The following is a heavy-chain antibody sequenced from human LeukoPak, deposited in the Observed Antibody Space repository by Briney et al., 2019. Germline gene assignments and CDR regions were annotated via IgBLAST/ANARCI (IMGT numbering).Heavy chain of an antibody. CDR1: GGSISSYY. V-gene: IGHV4-59*08. Sequence: SETLSLTCTVSGGSISSYYWSWIRQPPGKGLEWIGYIFYSGSSNYNPSLKSRVTISVDTSKNQISLNLSSVTAADTAVYYCARHSIRAKILQWTIDYWGQGTLVTVSS. CDR3: ARHSIRAKILQWTIDY. CDR2: IFYSGSS. J-gene: IGHJ4*02. D-gene: IGHD5-18*01.